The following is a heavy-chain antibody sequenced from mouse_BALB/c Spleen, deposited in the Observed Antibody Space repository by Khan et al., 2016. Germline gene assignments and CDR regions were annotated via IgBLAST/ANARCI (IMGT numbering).Heavy chain of an antibody. CDR1: GFTFSSYW. V-gene: IGHV6-6*02. Sequence: EVKLEESGGGLVQPGGSMKLSCVASGFTFSSYWMSWVRQSPEKGLEWVAEIRLKSDNYATHYAESVKGKFTISRDDSKSRLYLQMNGLRVEDIGIYYCTGGMGFAYWGQGTLVTVSA. CDR2: IRLKSDNYAT. CDR3: TGGMGFAY. D-gene: IGHD1-1*02. J-gene: IGHJ3*01.